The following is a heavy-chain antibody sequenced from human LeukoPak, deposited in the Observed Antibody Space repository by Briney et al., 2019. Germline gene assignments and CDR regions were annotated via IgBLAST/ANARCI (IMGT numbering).Heavy chain of an antibody. V-gene: IGHV3-33*01. Sequence: GRSLRLSCAASGFTFSSYGMHWVRQAPGKGLEWVAVIWYDGSNKYYADSVKGRFTISRDNSKNTLYLQMNSLRAEDTAVYYCARDPKLSSYYYGMDVWGQGTTVTVSS. CDR1: GFTFSSYG. CDR3: ARDPKLSSYYYGMDV. J-gene: IGHJ6*02. CDR2: IWYDGSNK. D-gene: IGHD6-6*01.